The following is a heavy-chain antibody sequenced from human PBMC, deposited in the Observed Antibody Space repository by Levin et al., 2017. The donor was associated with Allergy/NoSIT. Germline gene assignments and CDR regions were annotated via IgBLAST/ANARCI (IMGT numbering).Heavy chain of an antibody. J-gene: IGHJ2*01. CDR2: ITSYGDAT. CDR3: VTAVAAAGYYWHFDL. CDR1: GFRFSSYV. Sequence: PGGSLRLSCAASGFRFSSYVMAWVRQAPGKGLEWVSAITSYGDATYYSDSVKGRFTISRDNSNNTVFLHMNSLRGGDSGLYYCVTAVAAAGYYWHFDLWCRGTVVTVSS. V-gene: IGHV3-23*01. D-gene: IGHD6-13*01.